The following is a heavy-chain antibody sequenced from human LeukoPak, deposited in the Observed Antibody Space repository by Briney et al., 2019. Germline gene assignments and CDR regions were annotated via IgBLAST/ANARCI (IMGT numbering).Heavy chain of an antibody. CDR1: GYNFITYE. J-gene: IGHJ5*02. Sequence: AASVTVSCKASGYNFITYEINWVRQATGQGPEWMGWMNPDSGNTGYAQKFQGRISMTRDTSINTVYMELHNLKSEDTAVYYCARIASTWAKWFDAWGQGTLVTVSS. CDR3: ARIASTWAKWFDA. D-gene: IGHD6-13*01. V-gene: IGHV1-8*02. CDR2: MNPDSGNT.